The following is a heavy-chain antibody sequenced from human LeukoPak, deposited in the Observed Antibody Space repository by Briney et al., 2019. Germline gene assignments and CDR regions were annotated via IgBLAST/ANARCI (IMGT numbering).Heavy chain of an antibody. CDR1: GGSISSYY. CDR3: ACYGDYDYWFDP. Sequence: PSETLSLTCTVSGGSISSYYWSWIRQPPGKGLEWIGYIYYSGSTNYNPSLKSRVTISVDTSKNQFSLKLSSVTAADTAVYYCACYGDYDYWFDPWGQGTLVTVSS. CDR2: IYYSGST. D-gene: IGHD4-17*01. V-gene: IGHV4-59*01. J-gene: IGHJ5*02.